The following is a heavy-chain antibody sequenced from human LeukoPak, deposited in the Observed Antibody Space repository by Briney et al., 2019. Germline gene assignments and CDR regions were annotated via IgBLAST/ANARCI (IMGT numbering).Heavy chain of an antibody. D-gene: IGHD1-26*01. CDR1: GFIFNTYS. V-gene: IGHV3-21*01. Sequence: GGSLRLSCAASGFIFNTYSMNWVRQAPGKGLEWVSSISSTTSYIFYADSVKGRFTISRDNAKNSLYLQMTSLRAEDTAVYYCAREVGYWGQGTLVTVSS. CDR3: AREVGY. J-gene: IGHJ4*02. CDR2: ISSTTSYI.